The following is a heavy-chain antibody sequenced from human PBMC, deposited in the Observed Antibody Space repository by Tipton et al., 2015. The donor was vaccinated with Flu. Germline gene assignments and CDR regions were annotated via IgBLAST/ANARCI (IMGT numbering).Heavy chain of an antibody. CDR3: ARAKSGAFDI. CDR2: IYTTGTT. Sequence: TLSLTCTVSGDSISSGSYYWSWIRQPAGKGLEWIGRIYTTGTTNYNPSLKSRLTISVDTAKNQFSLKLTSVTAVDTAMYYCARAKSGAFDIWGQGTGVTVSS. CDR1: GDSISSGSYY. V-gene: IGHV4-61*02. J-gene: IGHJ3*02.